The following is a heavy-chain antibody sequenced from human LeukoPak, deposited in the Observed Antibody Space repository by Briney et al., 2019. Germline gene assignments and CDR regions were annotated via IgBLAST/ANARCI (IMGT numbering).Heavy chain of an antibody. CDR1: GYTFTGYY. D-gene: IGHD3-10*01. V-gene: IGHV1-2*02. J-gene: IGHJ5*02. CDR3: VRDYFGSGSLFDP. Sequence: GASVKVSCKASGYTFTGYYMHWVRQAPGQGLEWMGWINPNSGGTNYAQKFQGRVTMTRDTSISTAYMELSRLRSDDTAVYYCVRDYFGSGSLFDPWGQGTLVTVSS. CDR2: INPNSGGT.